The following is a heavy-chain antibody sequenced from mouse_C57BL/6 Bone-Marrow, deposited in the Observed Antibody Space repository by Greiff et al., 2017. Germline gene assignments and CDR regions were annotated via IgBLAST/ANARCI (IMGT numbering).Heavy chain of an antibody. CDR2: IDPENGGT. CDR3: TNVLRGFAY. Sequence: QVQLQQSGAELVRPGASVTMSCKASGYTFTDYEMHWVKQTPVHGLEWIGAIDPENGGTAYNQKFKGKAILTADKSSTTASIELRSLTSEDSPVSIFTNVLRGFAYGGQGTLVTVSA. J-gene: IGHJ3*01. CDR1: GYTFTDYE. V-gene: IGHV1-15*01. D-gene: IGHD1-1*01.